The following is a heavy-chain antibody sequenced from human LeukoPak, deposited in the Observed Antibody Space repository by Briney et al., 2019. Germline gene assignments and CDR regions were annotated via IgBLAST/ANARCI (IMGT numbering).Heavy chain of an antibody. CDR3: ARDLSRGSGSYAA. Sequence: TGGSLRLSCAASGFTFSNYGMYWVRQAPGKGLEWVAVISYDGSNKYYADSVKGRFTISRDNSKNTLYLQMNSLRAEDTAVYYCARDLSRGSGSYAAWGQGTLVTVSS. CDR2: ISYDGSNK. V-gene: IGHV3-30*03. J-gene: IGHJ5*02. D-gene: IGHD3-10*01. CDR1: GFTFSNYG.